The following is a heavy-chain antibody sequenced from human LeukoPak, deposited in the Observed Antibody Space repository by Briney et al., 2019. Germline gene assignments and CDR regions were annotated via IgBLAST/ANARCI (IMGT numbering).Heavy chain of an antibody. Sequence: GGSLRLSCAASGFTFSSYAMSWVRQAPGKGLEWVSAISGSGGSTYYADSVKGRFTISRDNSKNTLYLQMNSLRAEDTAVYYCAKHNEQYCYYGMDVWGQGTTVTVSS. CDR1: GFTFSSYA. CDR2: ISGSGGST. D-gene: IGHD1-1*01. CDR3: AKHNEQYCYYGMDV. J-gene: IGHJ6*02. V-gene: IGHV3-23*01.